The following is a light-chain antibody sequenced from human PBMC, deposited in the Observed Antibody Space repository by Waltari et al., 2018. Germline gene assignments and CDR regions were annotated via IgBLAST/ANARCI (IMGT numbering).Light chain of an antibody. CDR2: GNT. Sequence: QSVLLQSHSVSGAPGQRVTISFTVRSSTVGAVTDVLWYQQLPVTAPKLLIYGNTNRPSGVPDRFSASKSGTSASLAITGLQAEDEADYYCQSYDSSLSGWVFGGGTKLTVL. CDR3: QSYDSSLSGWV. J-gene: IGLJ3*02. V-gene: IGLV1-40*01. CDR1: SSTVGAVTD.